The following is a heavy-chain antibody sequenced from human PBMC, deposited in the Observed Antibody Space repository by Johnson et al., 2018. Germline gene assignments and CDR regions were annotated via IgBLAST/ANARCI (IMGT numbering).Heavy chain of an antibody. J-gene: IGHJ6*02. D-gene: IGHD2-2*01. CDR2: ISSSSTTI. V-gene: IGHV3-48*01. CDR1: GFTFSSYS. Sequence: QLVESGGGLVQPGGSLRLSCAASGFTFSSYSMNWVRQAPGKGLEWVSYISSSSTTIYYADYVKGRFTISRVNSKNTLYLQMNSLRAEDTAGYYCARDRTNSWVGGVDVWGQGTTVTVSS. CDR3: ARDRTNSWVGGVDV.